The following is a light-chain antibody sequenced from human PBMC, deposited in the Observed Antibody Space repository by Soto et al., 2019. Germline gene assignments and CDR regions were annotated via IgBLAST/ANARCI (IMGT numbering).Light chain of an antibody. V-gene: IGKV1-9*01. CDR1: QGITSF. Sequence: DIQLTQSPSFLSASVGDRVSITCRASQGITSFLAWYQQIPGKAPKLLIYTASTLQSGVPPRFSGSGSATEFTLTISSLQPEDFGTYYCQQLNSYPLTFGGGTRVAIK. CDR3: QQLNSYPLT. CDR2: TAS. J-gene: IGKJ4*01.